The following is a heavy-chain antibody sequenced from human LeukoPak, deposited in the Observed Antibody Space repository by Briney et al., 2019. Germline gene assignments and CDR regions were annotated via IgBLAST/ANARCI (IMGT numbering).Heavy chain of an antibody. J-gene: IGHJ5*02. CDR2: INAGNGNT. Sequence: ASVKVSCKASGYTFTSYAMHWVRQAPGQRLEWMGWINAGNGNTKYSQKFQGRVTITRDTSASTAYMELSSLRSEDAAVYYCARDYGIYGDYNWFDPWGQGTLVTVSS. CDR3: ARDYGIYGDYNWFDP. D-gene: IGHD4-17*01. CDR1: GYTFTSYA. V-gene: IGHV1-3*01.